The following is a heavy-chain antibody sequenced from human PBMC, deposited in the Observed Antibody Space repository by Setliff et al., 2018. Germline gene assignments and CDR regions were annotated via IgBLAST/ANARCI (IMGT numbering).Heavy chain of an antibody. D-gene: IGHD3-22*01. Sequence: ASVKVSCKASGYIFTYYAIHWVRQAPGQRLEWMGWINAGNGNTKYSQKFQGRVTITRDTSASTAYMELSSLTSEDTAVYYCARRPYDSSGYFDYWGQGTLVTVSS. CDR3: ARRPYDSSGYFDY. CDR2: INAGNGNT. J-gene: IGHJ4*02. CDR1: GYIFTYYA. V-gene: IGHV1-3*01.